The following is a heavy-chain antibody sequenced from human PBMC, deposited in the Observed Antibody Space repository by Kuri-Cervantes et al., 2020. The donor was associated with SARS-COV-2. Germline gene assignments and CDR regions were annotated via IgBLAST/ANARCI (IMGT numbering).Heavy chain of an antibody. D-gene: IGHD2-8*01. CDR3: ASQGHILLQWSYFDY. CDR1: GVSSRSHH. Sequence: ESLKISCTVSGVSSRSHHWSWMWQPAMIGRIYTSGSSNYNPSLKSRVAISVDASKNQFSLKLSSVTAADTAVYYCASQGHILLQWSYFDYWGQGTLVTVSS. J-gene: IGHJ4*02. CDR2: IYTSGSS. V-gene: IGHV4-4*07.